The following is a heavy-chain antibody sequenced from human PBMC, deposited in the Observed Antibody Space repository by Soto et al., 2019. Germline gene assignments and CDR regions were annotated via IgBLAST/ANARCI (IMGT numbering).Heavy chain of an antibody. D-gene: IGHD3-9*01. J-gene: IGHJ6*03. CDR2: INSDGSST. Sequence: PGGSLRLSCAASGFTFSSYWMHWVRQAPGKGLVWVSRINSDGSSTSYADSVKGRFTISRDNAKNTLYLQMNSLRAEDTAVYYCARVGGETYYDILTGYYFYYYYMDVWGKGTTVTVSS. CDR3: ARVGGETYYDILTGYYFYYYYMDV. V-gene: IGHV3-74*01. CDR1: GFTFSSYW.